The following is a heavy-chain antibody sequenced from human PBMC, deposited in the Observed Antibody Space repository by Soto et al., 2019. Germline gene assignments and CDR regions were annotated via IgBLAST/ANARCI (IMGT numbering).Heavy chain of an antibody. V-gene: IGHV4-59*01. Sequence: LSLTCTVSGGSINSYYWSWIRQPPGKGLEWIGYIFYSGSTNHNPSLKSRVTMSVDMSKNQFSLELSSVTAADTAVYYCARVFPTYCGGDCSYFDSWGPGXLVTVSS. D-gene: IGHD2-21*02. J-gene: IGHJ4*02. CDR2: IFYSGST. CDR3: ARVFPTYCGGDCSYFDS. CDR1: GGSINSYY.